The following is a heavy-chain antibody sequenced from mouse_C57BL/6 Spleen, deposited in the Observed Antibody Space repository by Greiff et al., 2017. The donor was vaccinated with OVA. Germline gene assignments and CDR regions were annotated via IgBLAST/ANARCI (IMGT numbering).Heavy chain of an antibody. D-gene: IGHD4-1*01. CDR2: ISSGSSTI. CDR1: GFTFSDYG. J-gene: IGHJ3*01. V-gene: IGHV5-17*01. Sequence: EVKLMESGGGLVKPGGSLKLSCAASGFTFSDYGMHWVRQAPEKGLAWVAYISSGSSTIYYADTVKGRFTISRDNAKNTLFLQMTSLRSEDTAMYYCAKGELGVWFAYWGQGTLVTVSA. CDR3: AKGELGVWFAY.